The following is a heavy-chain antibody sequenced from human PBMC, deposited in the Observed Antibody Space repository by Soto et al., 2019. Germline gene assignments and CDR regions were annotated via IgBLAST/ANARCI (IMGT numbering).Heavy chain of an antibody. D-gene: IGHD2-15*01. Sequence: SETLSLTCTVSGGSIITTTYYWGWLRQPPGKGLEWIGSVYYSGSTYYNPSLKSRVTISVDTSKNQFSLMLSSVTAADTAVYYCARRFLAVVVAATPDWIDPWGQGTLVTVAS. J-gene: IGHJ5*02. CDR3: ARRFLAVVVAATPDWIDP. V-gene: IGHV4-39*01. CDR1: GGSIITTTYY. CDR2: VYYSGST.